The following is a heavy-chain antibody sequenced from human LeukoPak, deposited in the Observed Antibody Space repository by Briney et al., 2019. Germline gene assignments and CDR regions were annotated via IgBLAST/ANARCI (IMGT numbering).Heavy chain of an antibody. CDR3: ARAAEMATIMGYYYYMDV. Sequence: SETLSLTCTVSGGSISSYYWSWIRQPAGKGLEWIGRIYTSGSTNYNPSLKSRVTMSVDTSKNQFSLKLSSVTAADTAVYYCARAAEMATIMGYYYYMDVWGKGTTVTVSS. D-gene: IGHD5-24*01. V-gene: IGHV4-4*07. J-gene: IGHJ6*03. CDR2: IYTSGST. CDR1: GGSISSYY.